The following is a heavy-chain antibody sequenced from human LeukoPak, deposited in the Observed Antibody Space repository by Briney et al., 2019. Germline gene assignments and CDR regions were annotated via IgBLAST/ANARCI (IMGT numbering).Heavy chain of an antibody. D-gene: IGHD3-10*01. CDR2: VDTSGST. J-gene: IGHJ6*03. CDR3: ARGPGGATYYMDV. CDR1: SGSISSFY. V-gene: IGHV4-4*07. Sequence: PSETLSLTCRVSSGSISSFYWTWVRQSAWKGLEWIGRVDTSGSTHYNPSLKGRATMSLDTSKYQSSLRLTSVTVADTAVYYCARGPGGATYYMDVWGKGTTVTVSS.